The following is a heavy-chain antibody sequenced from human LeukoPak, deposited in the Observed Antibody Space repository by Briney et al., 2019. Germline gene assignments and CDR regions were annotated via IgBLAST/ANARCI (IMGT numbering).Heavy chain of an antibody. CDR3: ARGPMVRATEYYFDY. CDR1: GGSISSYY. CDR2: VYYSGTT. J-gene: IGHJ4*02. Sequence: SETLSLTCTVSGGSISSYYWSWIRQPPGKGLEWIGYVYYSGTTNYNPSLKSRVTISVDTSKNQFSLKVSSVTAADTAVYYCARGPMVRATEYYFDYWGQGTLVTVSS. D-gene: IGHD3-10*01. V-gene: IGHV4-59*01.